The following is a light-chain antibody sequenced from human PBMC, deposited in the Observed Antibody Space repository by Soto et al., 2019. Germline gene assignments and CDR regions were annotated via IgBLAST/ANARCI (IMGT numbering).Light chain of an antibody. CDR3: QQYGSSPRT. CDR1: QSVSSSY. V-gene: IGKV3-20*01. CDR2: GAS. Sequence: IVLTQYPGTLSLSPGERATLSCRASQSVSSSYLAWYQQKPGQAPRLLIYGASSRATGIPDRFSGSGSGTDFTLTISRLEPEDFAVYYCQQYGSSPRTFGQGTKGDIK. J-gene: IGKJ1*01.